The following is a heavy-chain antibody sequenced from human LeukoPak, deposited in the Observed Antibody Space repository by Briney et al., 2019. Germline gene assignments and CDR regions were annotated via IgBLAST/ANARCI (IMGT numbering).Heavy chain of an antibody. V-gene: IGHV3-23*01. CDR1: GLTFGSYT. D-gene: IGHD3-10*01. Sequence: GGSLRLSCTASGLTFGSYTMSWVRQAPGKGLEWVSAISGSGGSTYYADSVKGRFTISRDNSKNTLYLQMNSLRAEDTAVYYCASRGGGLGGWYYYGLDVWGQGTTVTVSS. CDR3: ASRGGGLGGWYYYGLDV. CDR2: ISGSGGST. J-gene: IGHJ6*02.